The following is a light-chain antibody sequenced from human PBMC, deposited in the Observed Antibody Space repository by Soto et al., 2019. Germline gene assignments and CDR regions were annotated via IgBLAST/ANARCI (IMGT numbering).Light chain of an antibody. V-gene: IGLV1-40*01. CDR1: RSNIGAGYD. CDR3: QSYDNSLSGSRV. Sequence: QLVLTQPPSVSGAPGQRVTISGTGSRSNIGAGYDVHWYQQLPGTAPKLLIYGTNNRPSGVPDRFSGSKSGMSASLAITGLQAADEANYYCQSYDNSLSGSRVFGGGTKLTVL. J-gene: IGLJ3*02. CDR2: GTN.